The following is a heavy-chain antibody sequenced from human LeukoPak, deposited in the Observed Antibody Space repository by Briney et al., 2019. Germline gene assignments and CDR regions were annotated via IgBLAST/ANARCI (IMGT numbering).Heavy chain of an antibody. J-gene: IGHJ4*02. CDR2: INHSGST. V-gene: IGHV4-34*01. D-gene: IGHD1-7*01. Sequence: PSETLSLTCTVSGGSISSYYWSWIRQPPGKGLEWIGEINHSGSTNYNPSLKSRVSISVDTSKNQFSLKLSSVTAADTAVYYCARGRIIITGTTSLDYWGQGTLVTVSS. CDR3: ARGRIIITGTTSLDY. CDR1: GGSISSYY.